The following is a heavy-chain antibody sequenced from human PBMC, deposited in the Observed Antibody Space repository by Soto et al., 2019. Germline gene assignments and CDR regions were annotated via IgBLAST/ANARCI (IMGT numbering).Heavy chain of an antibody. Sequence: EVQLLESGGGLVQPGGSLRLSCAASGFTFSSYAMSWVRQAPGKGLEWVSAISGSGGSTYYADSVKGRFTISRDNSKNTLYLKMNSLRAEDTAVYHCAKDPEVVVPADMAPGWFDHWGQGTLVTVSS. D-gene: IGHD2-2*01. CDR3: AKDPEVVVPADMAPGWFDH. J-gene: IGHJ5*02. CDR1: GFTFSSYA. V-gene: IGHV3-23*01. CDR2: ISGSGGST.